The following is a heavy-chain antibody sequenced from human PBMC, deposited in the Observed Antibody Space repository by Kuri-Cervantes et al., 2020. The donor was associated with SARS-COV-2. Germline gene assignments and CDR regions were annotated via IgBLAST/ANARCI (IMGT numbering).Heavy chain of an antibody. Sequence: SVKVSCKASGGTFSSYAISWVRQAPGQGLEWMGGIIPIFGTANYAQKLQGRVTMTTDTSTSTAYMELRSLRSDDTAVYYCARDSIPTLGYCSSTSCYVPYNWFDPWGQGTLVTVSS. V-gene: IGHV1-69*05. CDR3: ARDSIPTLGYCSSTSCYVPYNWFDP. CDR1: GGTFSSYA. D-gene: IGHD2-2*01. J-gene: IGHJ5*02. CDR2: IIPIFGTA.